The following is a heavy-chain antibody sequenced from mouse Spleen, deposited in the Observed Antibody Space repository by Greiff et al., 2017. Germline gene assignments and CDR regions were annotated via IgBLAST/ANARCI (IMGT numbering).Heavy chain of an antibody. J-gene: IGHJ3*01. Sequence: EVQLVESGPGLVKPSQSLSLTCSVTGYSITSGYYWNWIRQFPGNKLEWMGYISYDGSNNYNPSLKNRISITRDTSKNQFFLKLNSVTTEDTATYYCARDLGWLLPFAYWGQGTLVTVSA. CDR2: ISYDGSN. D-gene: IGHD2-3*01. CDR3: ARDLGWLLPFAY. CDR1: GYSITSGYY. V-gene: IGHV3-6*01.